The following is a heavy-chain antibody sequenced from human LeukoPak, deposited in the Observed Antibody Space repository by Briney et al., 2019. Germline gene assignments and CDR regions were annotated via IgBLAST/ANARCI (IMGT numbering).Heavy chain of an antibody. Sequence: VSVKVSCKASGGTFSSYAISWVRQAPGQGLEWMGWISTYNGNTDYAQKVQDRVTMTTDTSTSTAYMELRSLRSDDTALYYCARDTLPGMPVPSSPADYWGQGTLVTVSS. V-gene: IGHV1-18*01. CDR2: ISTYNGNT. CDR3: ARDTLPGMPVPSSPADY. J-gene: IGHJ4*02. CDR1: GGTFSSYA. D-gene: IGHD7-27*01.